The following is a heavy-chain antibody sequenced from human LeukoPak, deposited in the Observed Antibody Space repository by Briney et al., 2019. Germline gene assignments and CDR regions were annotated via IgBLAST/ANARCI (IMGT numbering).Heavy chain of an antibody. Sequence: GGSLRLSCVASRFTFSSHAMSWVRQAPGKGLEWVSAISGSGGDTYYADSVKGRFTISRDKSKNTLYLLMNSLRVEDTAVYYCAKVLSRGSKWADTLDIWGQGTMVTVSS. CDR3: AKVLSRGSKWADTLDI. CDR1: RFTFSSHA. J-gene: IGHJ3*02. CDR2: ISGSGGDT. D-gene: IGHD1-26*01. V-gene: IGHV3-23*01.